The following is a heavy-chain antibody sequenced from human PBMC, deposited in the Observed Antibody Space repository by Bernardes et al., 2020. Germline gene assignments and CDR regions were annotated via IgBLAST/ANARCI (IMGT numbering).Heavy chain of an antibody. CDR2: ISYDGSNK. V-gene: IGHV3-30*04. Sequence: GGSLRLSCAASGFTFSSYAMHWVRQAPGKGLEWVAVISYDGSNKYYADSVKGRFTISRDNSKNTLYLQMNSLRAEDTAVYYCARAAAVAGFDYWGQGTLVTVSS. CDR1: GFTFSSYA. J-gene: IGHJ4*02. CDR3: ARAAAVAGFDY. D-gene: IGHD6-19*01.